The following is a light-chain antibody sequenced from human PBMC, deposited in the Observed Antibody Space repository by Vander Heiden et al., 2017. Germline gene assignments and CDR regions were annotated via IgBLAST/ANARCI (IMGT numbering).Light chain of an antibody. V-gene: IGLV2-23*02. J-gene: IGLJ3*02. Sequence: QSALTQPASVSGSPGQSISISCTGTTSHIENYNLVSWYQQHPGKAPKLIIYEVTRRPSAVSHRFSGSKSGNTASLTISGLQAEDEADYYCSSYGGNSDFVMSGGGTKLTGL. CDR1: TSHIENYNL. CDR3: SSYGGNSDFVM. CDR2: EVT.